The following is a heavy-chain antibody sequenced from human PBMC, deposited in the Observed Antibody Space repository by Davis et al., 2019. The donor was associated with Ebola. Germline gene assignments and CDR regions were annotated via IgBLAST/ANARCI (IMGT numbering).Heavy chain of an antibody. J-gene: IGHJ6*02. Sequence: GESLKISCAASGFTFSSYSMNWVRQAPGKGLEWVSYISSSSSTIYYADSVKGRFTISRDNSKNTLYLQMNSLRAEDTAVYYCARDHAWGRYFEDYYYYYGMDVWGQGTTVTVSS. V-gene: IGHV3-48*01. CDR1: GFTFSSYS. CDR3: ARDHAWGRYFEDYYYYYGMDV. CDR2: ISSSSSTI. D-gene: IGHD3-9*01.